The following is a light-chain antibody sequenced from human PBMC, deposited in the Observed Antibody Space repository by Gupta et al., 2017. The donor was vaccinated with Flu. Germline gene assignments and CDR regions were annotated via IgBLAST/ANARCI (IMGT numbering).Light chain of an antibody. J-gene: IGLJ3*02. CDR3: AAWDDSLNGGV. CDR2: YDD. CDR1: SSNIGNNA. V-gene: IGLV1-36*01. Sequence: QSVLTQPPSVSEAPRQRVTISCSGSSSNIGNNAVNWYQQLPGKAPKLLIYYDDLLPSGVSDRLSGSKSGTSASLAISGLQSEDEADYYGAAWDDSLNGGVFGGGTKLTVL.